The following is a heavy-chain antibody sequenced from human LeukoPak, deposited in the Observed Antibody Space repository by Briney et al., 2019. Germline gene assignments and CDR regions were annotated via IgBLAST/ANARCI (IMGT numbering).Heavy chain of an antibody. Sequence: ASVKVSCKASGYTFTSYGISWVRQAPGQGLEWMGWISAYNGNTSYAQKLQGRVTMTTDTSTSTAYMELTSLRSDDTAVYYCARDRIYDYVWGSYLWDYWGQGTLVTVSS. CDR1: GYTFTSYG. CDR3: ARDRIYDYVWGSYLWDY. J-gene: IGHJ4*02. CDR2: ISAYNGNT. V-gene: IGHV1-18*01. D-gene: IGHD3-16*02.